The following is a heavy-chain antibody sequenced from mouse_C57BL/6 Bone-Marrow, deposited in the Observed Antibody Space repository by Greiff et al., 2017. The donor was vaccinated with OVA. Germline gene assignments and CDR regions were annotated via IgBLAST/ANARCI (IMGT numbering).Heavy chain of an antibody. CDR2: IYPGNSDT. CDR3: TRGDYYGSRKGYFDV. Sequence: LEWIGAIYPGNSDTSYNQKFKGKAKLTAVTSASTAYMELSSLTNEDSAVYYCTRGDYYGSRKGYFDVWGTGTTVTVSS. J-gene: IGHJ1*03. D-gene: IGHD1-1*01. V-gene: IGHV1-5*01.